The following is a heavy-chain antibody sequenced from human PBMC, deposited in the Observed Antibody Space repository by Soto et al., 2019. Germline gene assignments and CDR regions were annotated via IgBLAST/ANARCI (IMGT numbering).Heavy chain of an antibody. CDR2: ISSSGSTI. V-gene: IGHV3-11*01. D-gene: IGHD5-12*01. CDR3: AREGGRGVWLQFYAGY. CDR1: GFTFSDYY. J-gene: IGHJ4*02. Sequence: GGSLRLSCAASGFTFSDYYMSWIRQAPGKGLEWVSYISSSGSTIYYADSVKGRFTISRDNAKNSLYLQMNSLRAEDTAVYYCAREGGRGVWLQFYAGYWGQGTLVTVSS.